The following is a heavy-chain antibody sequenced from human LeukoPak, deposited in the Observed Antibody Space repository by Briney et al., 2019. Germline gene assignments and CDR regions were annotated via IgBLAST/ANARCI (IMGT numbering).Heavy chain of an antibody. CDR2: INPNSGAT. CDR1: GYTFTDYY. V-gene: IGHV1-2*02. J-gene: IGHJ4*02. D-gene: IGHD3-10*01. Sequence: ASVKVSCKASGYTFTDYYIHWVRQAPGQWLEWMGRINPNSGATNYAQKFQGRVSMTRDTSIRTAYMDLSGLSPDDTAVYYCAREEISGWFYFDYWGQGTLVTVSS. CDR3: AREEISGWFYFDY.